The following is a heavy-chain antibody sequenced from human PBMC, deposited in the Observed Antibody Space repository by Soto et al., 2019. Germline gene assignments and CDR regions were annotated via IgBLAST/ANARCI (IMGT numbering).Heavy chain of an antibody. CDR1: GYTFTSYG. CDR3: ARGRYGDY. D-gene: IGHD1-1*01. J-gene: IGHJ4*02. CDR2: ISAHNGNT. Sequence: QVHLVQSGAEVKKPGASVKVSCKASGYTFTSYGITWVRQAPGQGLEWMGWISAHNGNTDYAQKLQGRVIVTRDTSTSTAYMERRSLRSDDTAVYYCARGRYGDYWGQGVLVTVSS. V-gene: IGHV1-18*01.